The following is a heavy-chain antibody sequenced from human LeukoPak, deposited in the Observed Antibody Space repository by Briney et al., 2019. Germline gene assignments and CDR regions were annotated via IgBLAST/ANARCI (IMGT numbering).Heavy chain of an antibody. D-gene: IGHD6-13*01. Sequence: ASVKVSCKASGYTFNDYYIHWVRQAPGLGLEWMGWVNPKTGRTKYAQKLQARVTMTSDTSIITAYMELRSLTSDDTATYYCARGILQQQLVANWGQGTLVTVSS. CDR3: ARGILQQQLVAN. V-gene: IGHV1-2*02. CDR1: GYTFNDYY. CDR2: VNPKTGRT. J-gene: IGHJ4*02.